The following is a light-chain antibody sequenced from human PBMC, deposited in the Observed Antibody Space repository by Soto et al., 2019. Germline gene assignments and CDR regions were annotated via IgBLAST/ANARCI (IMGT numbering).Light chain of an antibody. V-gene: IGKV3-20*01. J-gene: IGKJ4*01. CDR3: QQYGSSLGVT. CDR2: DAS. CDR1: QSVTNNY. Sequence: EIVLTQSPGTLSLSPGERATLSCRASQSVTNNYLDWFQQKPGQAPRLLIYDASIRADGIPDRFSGSGSETDFTLTISRLEPEDSAVYYCQQYGSSLGVTFGGGTKVDIK.